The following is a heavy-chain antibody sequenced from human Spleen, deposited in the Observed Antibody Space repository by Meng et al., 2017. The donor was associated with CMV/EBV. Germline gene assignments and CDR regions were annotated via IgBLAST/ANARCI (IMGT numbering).Heavy chain of an antibody. Sequence: GGSLRLSCAASGFIFSSHEMNWVRQAPGKGLEWVSYIGSGGSTIYYADSVKGRFTISRDNAKNSLFLQMDSLRAEDTAVYYCARVSGYGSSRREVYFDYWGQGALVTVSS. CDR1: GFIFSSHE. CDR2: IGSGGSTI. CDR3: ARVSGYGSSRREVYFDY. J-gene: IGHJ4*02. D-gene: IGHD6-6*01. V-gene: IGHV3-48*03.